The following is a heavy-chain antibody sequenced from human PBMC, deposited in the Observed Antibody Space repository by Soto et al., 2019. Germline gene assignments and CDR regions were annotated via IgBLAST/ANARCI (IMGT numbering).Heavy chain of an antibody. CDR1: GYTFTSYA. CDR2: INAGNGNT. V-gene: IGHV1-3*01. CDR3: ASQYCSSTSCFGSSYYYGMDV. Sequence: QVQLVQSGAEVKKPGASVKVSCKASGYTFTSYAMHWVRQAPGQRLEWMGWINAGNGNTKYSQKFQGRVTITRDTSASTAYMELSSLRSEDTAVYYCASQYCSSTSCFGSSYYYGMDVWGQGTTVTVSS. D-gene: IGHD2-2*01. J-gene: IGHJ6*02.